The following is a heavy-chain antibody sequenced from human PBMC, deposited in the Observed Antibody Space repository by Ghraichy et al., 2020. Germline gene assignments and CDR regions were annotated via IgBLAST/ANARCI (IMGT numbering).Heavy chain of an antibody. D-gene: IGHD3-10*01. J-gene: IGHJ4*02. CDR1: GFTFTTYA. CDR2: LSGSGGST. V-gene: IGHV3-23*01. Sequence: GGSLRLSCAASGFTFTTYAMSWVRQAPGKGLEWVSGLSGSGGSTYYADSVKGRFTISRDNSKNTLYLQMNSLRAEDTAIYYCAKRHYYGAGSYDCWGQGTLVTVSS. CDR3: AKRHYYGAGSYDC.